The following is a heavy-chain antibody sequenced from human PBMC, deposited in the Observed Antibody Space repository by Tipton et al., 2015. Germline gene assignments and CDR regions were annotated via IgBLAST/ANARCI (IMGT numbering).Heavy chain of an antibody. CDR3: ARAWSDTTFDY. V-gene: IGHV3-9*01. Sequence: SLRLSCEASGFIFDDHAMHWVRQAPGKGLDWVSGISWNSDKIVYADSVKGRFTISRDNAMNSLSLQMNSLTAEDTALYYCARAWSDTTFDYWGQGTLVTVSS. CDR2: ISWNSDKI. J-gene: IGHJ4*02. D-gene: IGHD5-18*01. CDR1: GFIFDDHA.